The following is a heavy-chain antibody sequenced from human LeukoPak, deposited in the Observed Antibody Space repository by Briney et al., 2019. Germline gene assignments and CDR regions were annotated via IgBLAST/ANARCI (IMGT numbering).Heavy chain of an antibody. J-gene: IGHJ4*02. Sequence: GGSLRLSCAASGFNFGIHGMHWVRQAPGKGLEWLAIIWHDGSNEYYEDSVKGRFTISRDNSKNTVYLQMDSLRAEDTAVYYCARNNWNSRTQRWFYFDYWGQGNLVSVSS. D-gene: IGHD1-1*01. CDR1: GFNFGIHG. CDR3: ARNNWNSRTQRWFYFDY. V-gene: IGHV3-33*01. CDR2: IWHDGSNE.